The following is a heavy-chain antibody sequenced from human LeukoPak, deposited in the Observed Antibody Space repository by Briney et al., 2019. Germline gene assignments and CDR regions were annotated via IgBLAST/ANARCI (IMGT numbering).Heavy chain of an antibody. D-gene: IGHD2-15*01. J-gene: IGHJ5*02. CDR2: INSNSGGT. V-gene: IGHV1-2*02. CDR3: ARDGSDIVDP. Sequence: ASVKVSCKASGYTFSDYYMHWVRQAPGQGLEWMGWINSNSGGTKYEQKFQGRVTMTRDTSISTAYMELSRLRSDDTAVYYCARDGSDIVDPWGQGTLVTVSS. CDR1: GYTFSDYY.